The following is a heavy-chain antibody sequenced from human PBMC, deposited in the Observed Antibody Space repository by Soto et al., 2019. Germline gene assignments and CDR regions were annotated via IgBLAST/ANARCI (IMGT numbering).Heavy chain of an antibody. CDR2: IKQDGSEK. Sequence: GGSLRLSCAASGFTFSSYWMSWVRQAPGKGLEWVANIKQDGSEKYYVDSVKGRFTISRDNAKNSLYLQMNSLRAEDTAVYYCARDSYYDILTGYYKAPFDYWGQGTLVTVSS. J-gene: IGHJ4*02. V-gene: IGHV3-7*01. CDR1: GFTFSSYW. CDR3: ARDSYYDILTGYYKAPFDY. D-gene: IGHD3-9*01.